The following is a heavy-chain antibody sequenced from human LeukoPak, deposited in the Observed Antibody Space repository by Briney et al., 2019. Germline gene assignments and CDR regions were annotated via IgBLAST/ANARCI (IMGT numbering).Heavy chain of an antibody. CDR3: ARVGGTNYYYYGMDV. Sequence: SETLSLTCTVSGGSISNYYWSWIRQSPGRGLEWIGYIYYTGSTNYNPSLRSRLTISVDTSKNQFSLKLSSVTAADTAVYYCARVGGTNYYYYGMDVWGQGTTVTVSS. V-gene: IGHV4-59*01. CDR2: IYYTGST. CDR1: GGSISNYY. J-gene: IGHJ6*02. D-gene: IGHD2-2*01.